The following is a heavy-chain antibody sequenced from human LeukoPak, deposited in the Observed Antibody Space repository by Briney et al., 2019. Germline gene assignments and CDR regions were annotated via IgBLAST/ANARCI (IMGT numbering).Heavy chain of an antibody. CDR1: GGSISSSSYY. CDR2: TYYSGST. Sequence: KTSETLSLTCTVSGGSISSSSYYWGWIRQPPGKGLEWIGSTYYSGSTYYNPSLKSRVTISVDTSKNQFSLKLSSVTAADTAVYYCATTPRRRAYFDYWGQGTLVTVSS. CDR3: ATTPRRRAYFDY. V-gene: IGHV4-39*01. J-gene: IGHJ4*02.